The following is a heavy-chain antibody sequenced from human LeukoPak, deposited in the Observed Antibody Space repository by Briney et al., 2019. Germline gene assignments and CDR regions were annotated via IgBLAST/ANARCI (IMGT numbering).Heavy chain of an antibody. Sequence: ASVKVSCKASGYTFTNYHMNWVRQAPGQGLEWMGIINPSGGSTTNAQKFQGRVIMTRDMSTSTVYMELSSLRSEDTAVYFCARFGHSPFFDYWGQGTLVIGSS. CDR2: INPSGGST. J-gene: IGHJ4*02. D-gene: IGHD3-10*01. V-gene: IGHV1-46*01. CDR1: GYTFTNYH. CDR3: ARFGHSPFFDY.